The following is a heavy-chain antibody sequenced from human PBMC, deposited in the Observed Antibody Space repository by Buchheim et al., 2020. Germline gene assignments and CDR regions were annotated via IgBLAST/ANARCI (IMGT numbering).Heavy chain of an antibody. V-gene: IGHV3-21*01. CDR1: GFTFSSYS. Sequence: EVQLVESGGGLVKPGESLRLSCAASGFTFSSYSMNWVRQAPGKGLEWVSSISSSSSYIYYGDSVKARFTIPRDNAKNSPYLQMNSPRVEDTAIYYCVTWGRTAAGATWYFEHWGQGTL. D-gene: IGHD6-13*01. J-gene: IGHJ1*01. CDR3: VTWGRTAAGATWYFEH. CDR2: ISSSSSYI.